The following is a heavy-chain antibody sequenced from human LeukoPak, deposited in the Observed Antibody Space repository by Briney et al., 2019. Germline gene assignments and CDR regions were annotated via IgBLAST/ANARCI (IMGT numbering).Heavy chain of an antibody. Sequence: ASVKVSCKASGYTFTSYDINWVRQATGQGLEWMGWMNPNSGNTGYAQKFQGRVTMTRNTSISTAYMELSSLRSEDTAVYYCARGARRYCNGGSCHRYFDLWGRGTLVTVSS. CDR1: GYTFTSYD. V-gene: IGHV1-8*01. J-gene: IGHJ2*01. CDR2: MNPNSGNT. CDR3: ARGARRYCNGGSCHRYFDL. D-gene: IGHD2-15*01.